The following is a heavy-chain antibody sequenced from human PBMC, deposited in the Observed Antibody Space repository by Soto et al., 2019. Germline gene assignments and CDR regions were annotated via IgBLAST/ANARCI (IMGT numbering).Heavy chain of an antibody. D-gene: IGHD3-3*01. V-gene: IGHV3-30-3*01. J-gene: IGHJ4*02. CDR2: ISYDGSNK. CDR1: GFTFSSYA. Sequence: PGGSLRLSCAASGFTFSSYAMHWVRQAPGKGLEWVAVISYDGSNKYYADSVKGRFTISRDNSKNTLYLQMNSLRAEDTAVYYCARDKGWTDFWSGYSLTGSDCWGQGTLVTVSS. CDR3: ARDKGWTDFWSGYSLTGSDC.